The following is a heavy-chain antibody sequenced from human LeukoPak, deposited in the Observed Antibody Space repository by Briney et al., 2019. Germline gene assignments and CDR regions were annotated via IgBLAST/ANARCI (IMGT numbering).Heavy chain of an antibody. D-gene: IGHD6-13*01. Sequence: GSLRLSCAASGFTFISYCIHWVRQAPGKGLEWVAVISYDGSNKYYADSVKGRFTISRDNSKNTLYLQMNSLRAEDTAVYYCAKESDSSSWVTIDFWGQGTLVTVSS. V-gene: IGHV3-30*18. J-gene: IGHJ4*02. CDR2: ISYDGSNK. CDR3: AKESDSSSWVTIDF. CDR1: GFTFISYC.